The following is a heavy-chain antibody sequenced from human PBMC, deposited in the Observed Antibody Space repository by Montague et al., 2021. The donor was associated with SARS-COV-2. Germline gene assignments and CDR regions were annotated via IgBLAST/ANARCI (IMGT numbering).Heavy chain of an antibody. CDR2: ISYDGSNK. D-gene: IGHD6-13*01. Sequence: SLRLSCAASGFTFSSYAMHWVRQAPGKGLEWVAVISYDGSNKYYADSVKGRFTISRDNSKNTLYLQMNSLRAVDTAVYYCAREQPLYDAFDIWGQGTMVTVSS. J-gene: IGHJ3*02. CDR3: AREQPLYDAFDI. CDR1: GFTFSSYA. V-gene: IGHV3-30-3*01.